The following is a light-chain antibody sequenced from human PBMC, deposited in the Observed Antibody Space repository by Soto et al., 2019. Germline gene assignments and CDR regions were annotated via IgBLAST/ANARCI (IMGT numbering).Light chain of an antibody. J-gene: IGKJ4*01. CDR1: QGITSG. CDR2: RAS. V-gene: IGKV1-12*01. CDR3: QQTTTFTLT. Sequence: DIQMTQSPSSVSASVGDRVTITCRASQGITSGLAWYQQKPGKAPKLLIYRASNLQSGVPSRFSGSGSGTDFTLTISGLQPADFATYYCQQTTTFTLTFGGGTKVEIK.